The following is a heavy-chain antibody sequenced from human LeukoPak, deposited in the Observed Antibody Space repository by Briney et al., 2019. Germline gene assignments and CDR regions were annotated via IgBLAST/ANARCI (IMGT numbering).Heavy chain of an antibody. CDR3: ARRDHYDSSGTPPGHPPYFDY. V-gene: IGHV4-31*03. CDR2: IYYSGST. CDR1: GGSISSGGYY. D-gene: IGHD3-22*01. J-gene: IGHJ4*02. Sequence: PSQTLSLTCTVSGGSISSGGYYWSWIRQHPGKGLEWIGYIYYSGSTDYNPSLKSRVTISVDTSKNQFSLKLSSVTAADTAVYYCARRDHYDSSGTPPGHPPYFDYWGQGTLVTVSS.